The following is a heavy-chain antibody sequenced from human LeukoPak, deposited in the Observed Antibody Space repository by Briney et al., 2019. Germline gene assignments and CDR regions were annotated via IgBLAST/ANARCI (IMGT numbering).Heavy chain of an antibody. CDR2: IYPGDSHP. CDR3: ARTNTGTTPDY. CDR1: GSSFTSYW. V-gene: IGHV5-51*01. D-gene: IGHD1-7*01. J-gene: IGHJ4*02. Sequence: GESLKISCKGSGSSFTSYWIGWVRQMPGKGLEWMGIIYPGDSHPRYSPSFQGQVTISADKSISTAYLQWSSLKASDTAMYYCARTNTGTTPDYWGQGTLVTVSS.